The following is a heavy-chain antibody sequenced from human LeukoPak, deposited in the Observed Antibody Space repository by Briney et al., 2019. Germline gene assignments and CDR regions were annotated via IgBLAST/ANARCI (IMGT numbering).Heavy chain of an antibody. CDR2: ISNNGGYT. CDR3: AKQLGYCSDGSCYFPY. Sequence: GGSLRLSCAASGFTVSISAMTWVLQAPGKGLKWVSAISNNGGYTYYADSVQGRFTISRHNSKSTLCLQMNSLRAEDTAVYYCAKQLGYCSDGSCYFPYWGQGTLVTVSS. CDR1: GFTVSISA. D-gene: IGHD2-15*01. J-gene: IGHJ4*02. V-gene: IGHV3-23*01.